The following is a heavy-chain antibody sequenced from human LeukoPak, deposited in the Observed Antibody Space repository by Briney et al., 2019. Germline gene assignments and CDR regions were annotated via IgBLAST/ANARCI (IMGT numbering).Heavy chain of an antibody. CDR2: INHSGST. CDR3: ATRVPETNDEGYCSSTSCYKPQGWFDP. D-gene: IGHD2-2*02. Sequence: PSETLSLTCAVYGGSFSGYYWSWIRQPPGKGLEWIGEINHSGSTNYNPSLKSRVTISVDTSKNQFSLKLSSVTAADTAVYYCATRVPETNDEGYCSSTSCYKPQGWFDPWGQGTLVTVSS. CDR1: GGSFSGYY. V-gene: IGHV4-34*01. J-gene: IGHJ5*02.